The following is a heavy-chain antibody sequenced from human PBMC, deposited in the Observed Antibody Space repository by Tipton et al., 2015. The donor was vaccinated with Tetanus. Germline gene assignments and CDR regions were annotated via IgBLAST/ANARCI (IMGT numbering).Heavy chain of an antibody. CDR3: ARNVYTVTNDAFDI. Sequence: GLVKPSESLSLTCTVSGGSMNTRTFYWGWIRQSPGKGLEWIGSIFYSGSTYYNPSLRSRVSISVDTSKNQFSLRLTSVTAADTAVYFCARNVYTVTNDAFDIWGHGTLVNVSS. CDR2: IFYSGST. D-gene: IGHD4-11*01. J-gene: IGHJ3*02. CDR1: GGSMNTRTFY. V-gene: IGHV4-39*01.